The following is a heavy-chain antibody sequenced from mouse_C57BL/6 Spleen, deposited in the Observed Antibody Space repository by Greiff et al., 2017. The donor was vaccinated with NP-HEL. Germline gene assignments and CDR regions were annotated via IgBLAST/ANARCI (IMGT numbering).Heavy chain of an antibody. CDR2: ISSGGSYT. D-gene: IGHD1-1*01. J-gene: IGHJ2*01. CDR1: GFTFSSYG. V-gene: IGHV5-6*01. Sequence: EVQLVESGGDLVKPGGSLKLSCAASGFTFSSYGMSWVRQTPDKRLEWVATISSGGSYTYYPDSVKGRFTISRDNAKNTLYLQMSSLKSEDTAMYYCARAGSSIFDYWGQGTTLTVSS. CDR3: ARAGSSIFDY.